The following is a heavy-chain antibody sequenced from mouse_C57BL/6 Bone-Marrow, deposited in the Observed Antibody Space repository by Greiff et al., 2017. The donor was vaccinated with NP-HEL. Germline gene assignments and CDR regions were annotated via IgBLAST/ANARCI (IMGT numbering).Heavy chain of an antibody. J-gene: IGHJ2*01. CDR3: ARDYGNY. V-gene: IGHV1-76*01. CDR2: IYPGSGNT. D-gene: IGHD2-1*01. Sequence: VQVVESGAELVRPGASVKLSCKASGYTFTDYYINWVKQRPGQGLEWIARIYPGSGNTYYNEKFKGKATLTAEKSSSTAYMQLSSLTSEDSAVYFCARDYGNYWGQGTTLTVSS. CDR1: GYTFTDYY.